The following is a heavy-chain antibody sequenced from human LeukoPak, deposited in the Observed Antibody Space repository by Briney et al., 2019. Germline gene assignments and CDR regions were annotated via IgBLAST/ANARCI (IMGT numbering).Heavy chain of an antibody. V-gene: IGHV4-34*01. CDR1: GFTFSSYS. CDR3: ARVGPPYNWNANGKNWFDP. CDR2: INHSGST. J-gene: IGHJ5*02. Sequence: GSLRLSCAAPGFTFSSYSMKWVRPAPGKGLEWIGEINHSGSTNYNPSLKSRVTISVDTSKNQFSLKLSSVTAADTAVYYCARVGPPYNWNANGKNWFDPWGQGTLVTVSS. D-gene: IGHD1-1*01.